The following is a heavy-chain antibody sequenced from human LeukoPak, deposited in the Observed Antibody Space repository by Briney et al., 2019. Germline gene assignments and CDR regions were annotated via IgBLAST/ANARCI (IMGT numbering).Heavy chain of an antibody. J-gene: IGHJ3*02. Sequence: KSGESLQISCKGSGYSFPIYWIAWVRQLPGKGLEWMGIIYPGDSNIRYSPSFQGQVTISADKSVTTAYLQWSSLKASDTAMYFCARLNGGANLLGDSLDIWGQGTMVTVSS. CDR3: ARLNGGANLLGDSLDI. V-gene: IGHV5-51*01. CDR2: IYPGDSNI. CDR1: GYSFPIYW. D-gene: IGHD4/OR15-4a*01.